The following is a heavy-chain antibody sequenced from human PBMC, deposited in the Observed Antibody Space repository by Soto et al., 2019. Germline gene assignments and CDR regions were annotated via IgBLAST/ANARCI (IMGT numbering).Heavy chain of an antibody. D-gene: IGHD3-22*01. V-gene: IGHV3-23*01. CDR2: ISGSGGST. Sequence: GGSLRLSCAASGFTFSSYAMSWVRQAPGKGLEWVSAISGSGGSTYYADSVKGRFTISRDNSKNTLYLQMNSLRAEDTAVYYCAKLLPHYYDSSGYGYYFDYWGQGTLVTVSS. CDR1: GFTFSSYA. CDR3: AKLLPHYYDSSGYGYYFDY. J-gene: IGHJ4*02.